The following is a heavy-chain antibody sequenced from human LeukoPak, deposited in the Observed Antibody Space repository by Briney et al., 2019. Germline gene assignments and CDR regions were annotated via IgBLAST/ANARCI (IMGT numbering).Heavy chain of an antibody. Sequence: SETLSLTCAVYGGSFSTYYWSWIRQPPGKGLEWIGEINHSGSTNYNPSLKSRVTISVDTSKNQVALKLSSVSAADTAGYYCARRGFYCGGDCYVDYWGQGNLVTVSS. V-gene: IGHV4-34*01. CDR1: GGSFSTYY. D-gene: IGHD2-21*02. CDR3: ARRGFYCGGDCYVDY. CDR2: INHSGST. J-gene: IGHJ4*02.